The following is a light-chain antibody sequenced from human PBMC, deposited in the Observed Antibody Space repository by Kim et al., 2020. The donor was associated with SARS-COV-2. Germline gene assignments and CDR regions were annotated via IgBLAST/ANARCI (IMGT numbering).Light chain of an antibody. CDR1: SSNLGTNS. CDR2: KNN. J-gene: IGLJ3*02. Sequence: GQRVTISSYGSSSNLGTNSVHWYQQFPGTAPEVLIYKNNQRPSGVPDRFSGSKSGTSASLAISGLQSEDEGDYYCAGWDDNLNAEVFGGGTQLTVL. V-gene: IGLV1-44*01. CDR3: AGWDDNLNAEV.